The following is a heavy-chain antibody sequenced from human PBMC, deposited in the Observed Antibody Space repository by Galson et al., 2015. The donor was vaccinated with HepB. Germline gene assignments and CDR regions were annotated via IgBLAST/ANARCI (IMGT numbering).Heavy chain of an antibody. Sequence: SVKVSCKASGYSFTGCYVHWVRQAPGQGLEWMGWINPKSGCTNSEQKFQGRVTMTRYTYISTAYMELNRLRSDDTAVYYCVRERTGSRDAFDIWGQGTMVTVSS. J-gene: IGHJ3*02. CDR2: INPKSGCT. V-gene: IGHV1-2*02. CDR1: GYSFTGCY. CDR3: VRERTGSRDAFDI. D-gene: IGHD3-9*01.